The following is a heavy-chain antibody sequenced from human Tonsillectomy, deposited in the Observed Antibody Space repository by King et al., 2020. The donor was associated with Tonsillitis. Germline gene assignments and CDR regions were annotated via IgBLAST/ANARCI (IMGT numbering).Heavy chain of an antibody. V-gene: IGHV1-18*04. Sequence: QLVQSGAEVKKPGASVKVSCKASGYTFSSYGISWVRQAPGQGLEWMGWISAHDGYTNYAQKVQGRVTMTTDTSTSTAYMELRSLRSDDTAVYYCATFDYREVEQYFDYWGQGTLVTVSS. J-gene: IGHJ4*02. CDR2: ISAHDGYT. CDR3: ATFDYREVEQYFDY. D-gene: IGHD4-11*01. CDR1: GYTFSSYG.